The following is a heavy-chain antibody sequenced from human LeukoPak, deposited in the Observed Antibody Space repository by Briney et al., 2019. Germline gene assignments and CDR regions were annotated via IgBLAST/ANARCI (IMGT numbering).Heavy chain of an antibody. CDR2: IYYSGST. CDR1: GGSISSSSYY. V-gene: IGHV4-39*01. D-gene: IGHD6-13*01. Sequence: SETLSLTCTVSGGSISSSSYYWGWIRQPPGKGLEWIGSIYYSGSTYYNPSLKSRVTISVDTSKNQFSLKLSSVTAADTAVYYCARCVQQLPDYWGQRTLVTVSS. CDR3: ARCVQQLPDY. J-gene: IGHJ4*02.